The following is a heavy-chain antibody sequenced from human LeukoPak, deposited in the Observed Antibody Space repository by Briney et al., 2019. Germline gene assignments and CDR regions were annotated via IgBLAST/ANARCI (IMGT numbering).Heavy chain of an antibody. Sequence: GASVKVSCKASGYTFTSYGISWVRQAPGQGLEWMGGIIPIFGTANYAQKFQGRVTITADESTSTAYMELSSLRSEDTAVYYCASQDIVVVVAATVGYYGMDVWGQGTTVTVSS. CDR2: IIPIFGTA. D-gene: IGHD2-15*01. CDR3: ASQDIVVVVAATVGYYGMDV. J-gene: IGHJ6*02. CDR1: GYTFTSYG. V-gene: IGHV1-69*13.